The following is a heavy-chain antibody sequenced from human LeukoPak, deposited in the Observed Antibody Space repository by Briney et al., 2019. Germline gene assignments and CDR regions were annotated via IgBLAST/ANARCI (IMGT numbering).Heavy chain of an antibody. J-gene: IGHJ6*02. CDR1: GFTFSSYA. CDR2: ISGSGGST. Sequence: GGSLRLSCAASGFTFSSYAMSWVRQAPGSGLEWVSAISGSGGSTYYADSVKGRFTISRDNSKNMLYLQMNSLRAEDTAVYYCAKPQGTSGYYYYGMDVWGQGTTVTVSS. D-gene: IGHD1-1*01. V-gene: IGHV3-23*01. CDR3: AKPQGTSGYYYYGMDV.